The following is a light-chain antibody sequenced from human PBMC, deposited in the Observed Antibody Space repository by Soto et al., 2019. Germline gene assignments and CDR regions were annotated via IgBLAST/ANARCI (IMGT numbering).Light chain of an antibody. CDR3: QQYYSYPLT. CDR2: KAS. CDR1: QSINRW. J-gene: IGKJ4*01. V-gene: IGKV1-5*03. Sequence: DIQMTQSPSTLSASVGDRVTITCRASQSINRWLAWYQQKPGKAPKLLIYKASTLESGVPSRFSGSGSGTDFTLNISCLQSEDFATYYCQQYYSYPLTFGGGTKVDIK.